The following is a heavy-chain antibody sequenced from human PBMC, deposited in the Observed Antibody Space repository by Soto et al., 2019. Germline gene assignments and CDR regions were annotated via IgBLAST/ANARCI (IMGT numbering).Heavy chain of an antibody. J-gene: IGHJ4*02. Sequence: QVQLQQWGAGLLKPSETLSLTCAVYGGSFSGYYWTWIRQSPEKGLEWIGEVNHSGTTYYNPSLTTRVTISVHTPKNQFSLKMSSVTAADTAVYYCARGIGYCSSISCYSSRRLRFDSWGQGTLVTVSS. CDR2: VNHSGTT. CDR3: ARGIGYCSSISCYSSRRLRFDS. D-gene: IGHD2-2*01. CDR1: GGSFSGYY. V-gene: IGHV4-34*01.